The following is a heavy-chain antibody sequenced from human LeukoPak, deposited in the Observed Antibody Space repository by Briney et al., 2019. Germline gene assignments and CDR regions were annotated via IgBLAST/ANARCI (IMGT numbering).Heavy chain of an antibody. CDR2: IYSGGST. J-gene: IGHJ3*02. CDR3: ARDDGGYSQRGAFDI. V-gene: IGHV3-66*01. Sequence: PGGSLRLSCAASGFTVSSNYMSWVRQAPGKGLEWVSLIYSGGSTYYADSVKGRFTISRDNSKNTLYLQMNNLRAEDTAVYYCARDDGGYSQRGAFDIWGQGTMVTVSS. CDR1: GFTVSSNY. D-gene: IGHD4-17*01.